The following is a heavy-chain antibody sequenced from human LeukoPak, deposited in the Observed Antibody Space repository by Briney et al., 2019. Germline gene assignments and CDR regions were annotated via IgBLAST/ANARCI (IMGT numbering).Heavy chain of an antibody. D-gene: IGHD5-18*01. CDR3: ARGDTATIDY. V-gene: IGHV3-21*01. CDR2: ISSSSSYI. J-gene: IGHJ4*02. CDR1: GFTFSSYS. Sequence: GGSLRLSCAASGFTFSSYSMNWVRQAPGKGLEWVSSISSSSSYIYYADSVKGRFTISRDNAKNSPYLQMNSLRAEDTAVYYCARGDTATIDYWGQGTLVTVSS.